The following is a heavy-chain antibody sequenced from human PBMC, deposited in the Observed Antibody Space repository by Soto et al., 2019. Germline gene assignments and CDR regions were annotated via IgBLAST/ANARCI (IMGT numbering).Heavy chain of an antibody. CDR3: ARAGYYGRASDY. CDR2: INHSGST. CDR1: GGSFSGYY. Sequence: QVQLQQWGAGLLKPSETLSLTCAVYGGSFSGYYWSWIRQPPGKGLEWIGEINHSGSTNYNPSLKSRVTISVDTSRNQFSLKLSSVTAADKAVYYCARAGYYGRASDYWGQGTLVTVSS. D-gene: IGHD2-15*01. V-gene: IGHV4-34*01. J-gene: IGHJ4*02.